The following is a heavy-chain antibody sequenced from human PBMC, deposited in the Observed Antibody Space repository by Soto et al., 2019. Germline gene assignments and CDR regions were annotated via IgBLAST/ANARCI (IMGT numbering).Heavy chain of an antibody. Sequence: QVQLVQSGAAVKKPGSSVKVSCKASGGTFSTSAISWVRQAPGQGLEWMGAIIPVFGTAYYPQNFQGRVTITAAESTTSAYMELSSLRSDDTAIYYCARGSDTGWFFFAYWGQGTPVTVSS. J-gene: IGHJ4*02. D-gene: IGHD6-19*01. CDR1: GGTFSTSA. V-gene: IGHV1-69*12. CDR2: IIPVFGTA. CDR3: ARGSDTGWFFFAY.